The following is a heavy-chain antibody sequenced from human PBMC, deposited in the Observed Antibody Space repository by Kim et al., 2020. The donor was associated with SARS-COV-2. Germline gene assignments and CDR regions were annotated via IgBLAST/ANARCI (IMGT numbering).Heavy chain of an antibody. CDR1: GYSFTSYW. CDR2: IDPSDSYT. D-gene: IGHD3-22*01. V-gene: IGHV5-10-1*01. J-gene: IGHJ4*02. Sequence: ESLKISCKGSGYSFTSYWISWVRQMPGKGLEWMGRIDPSDSYTNYSPSFQGHVTISADKSISTAYLQWSSLKASDTAMYYCARTLAYYYDSSGYPFQEYWGQGTLVTVSS. CDR3: ARTLAYYYDSSGYPFQEY.